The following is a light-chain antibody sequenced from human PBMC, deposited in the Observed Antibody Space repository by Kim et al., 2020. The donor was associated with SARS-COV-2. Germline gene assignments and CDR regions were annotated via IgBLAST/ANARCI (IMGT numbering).Light chain of an antibody. CDR3: QQYNDWPLIS. V-gene: IGKV3-15*01. J-gene: IGKJ4*01. CDR2: GAS. Sequence: GERGTQTGRARQSVRNKLGWYQQRKGEETRIRLDGASTRATDIPARFSGSGSGTEFTLTIRSLQSEDLAVYYCQQYNDWPLISCGGGTKVDIK. CDR1: QSVRNK.